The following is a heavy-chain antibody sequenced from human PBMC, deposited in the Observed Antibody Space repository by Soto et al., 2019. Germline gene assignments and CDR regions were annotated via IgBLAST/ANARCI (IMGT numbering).Heavy chain of an antibody. V-gene: IGHV3-30-3*01. CDR1: GFTFSSYA. D-gene: IGHD2-21*01. Sequence: PGGSPRLSCAASGFTFSSYAMHWVRQAPGKGLEWVAVISYDGSNKYYADSVKGRFTISRDNSKNTLYLQMNSLRAEDTAVYYCAGRWGWLQYFDYWGQGTLVTVSS. J-gene: IGHJ4*02. CDR2: ISYDGSNK. CDR3: AGRWGWLQYFDY.